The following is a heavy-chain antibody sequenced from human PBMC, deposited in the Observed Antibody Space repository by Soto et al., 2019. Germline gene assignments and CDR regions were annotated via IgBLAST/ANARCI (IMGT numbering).Heavy chain of an antibody. J-gene: IGHJ6*02. D-gene: IGHD3-10*01. Sequence: GASVKVSCKASGYTFTNYGISWVRQAPGQGPEWMGWISGYNGDTKYAPKLQGRVTMSTDTSRSTAYMELRSLRSDDTAVYSCTRDVSGKTSNYYYYYGLDVWGQGTTVTVSS. CDR1: GYTFTNYG. CDR3: TRDVSGKTSNYYYYYGLDV. CDR2: ISGYNGDT. V-gene: IGHV1-18*04.